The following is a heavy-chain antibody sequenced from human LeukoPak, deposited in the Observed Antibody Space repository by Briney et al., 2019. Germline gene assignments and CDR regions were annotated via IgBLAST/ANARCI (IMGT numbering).Heavy chain of an antibody. Sequence: PSEPLSPTCTVSGGSINSYFWSWIRQPPGKGLEWIGYIYYSGSTYYNPSLKSRVTMSLDTSKNQFALKLTSLTAADTAVYYCARGKIAGGGPTPGYWGRGTLVTVSS. CDR1: GGSINSYF. CDR2: IYYSGST. V-gene: IGHV4-59*01. CDR3: ARGKIAGGGPTPGY. J-gene: IGHJ4*02. D-gene: IGHD4-23*01.